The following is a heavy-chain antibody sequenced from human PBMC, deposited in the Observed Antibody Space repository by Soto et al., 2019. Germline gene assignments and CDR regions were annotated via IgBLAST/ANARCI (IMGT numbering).Heavy chain of an antibody. CDR3: ARDKGHSSGWLYYYYYYGMDV. D-gene: IGHD6-19*01. V-gene: IGHV1-69*13. CDR1: GGTFSSYA. CDR2: IIPIFGTA. Sequence: ASVKVSCKASGGTFSSYAISWVRQAPGQGLEWMGGIIPIFGTANYAQKFQGRVTITADESTSTAYMELSSLRSEDTAVYYCARDKGHSSGWLYYYYYYGMDVWGQGTTVTVSS. J-gene: IGHJ6*02.